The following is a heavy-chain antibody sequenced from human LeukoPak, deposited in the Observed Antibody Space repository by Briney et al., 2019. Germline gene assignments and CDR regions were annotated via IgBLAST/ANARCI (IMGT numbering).Heavy chain of an antibody. D-gene: IGHD6-6*01. Sequence: SQTLSLTCAVSGGSISSGGYSWSWIRQPPGKGLEWIGYIYHSGSTYYNPSLKSRVTISVDRSKNQFSLKLSSVTAADTAVYYCARGTGPMTPKARPRKFDYWGQGTLVTVSS. V-gene: IGHV4-30-2*01. J-gene: IGHJ4*02. CDR2: IYHSGST. CDR3: ARGTGPMTPKARPRKFDY. CDR1: GGSISSGGYS.